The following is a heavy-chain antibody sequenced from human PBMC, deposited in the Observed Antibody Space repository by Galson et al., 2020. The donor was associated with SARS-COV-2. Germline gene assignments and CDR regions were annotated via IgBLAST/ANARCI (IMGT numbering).Heavy chain of an antibody. CDR3: AKYSGDDSGWYEMNCFDP. CDR1: GFTFSTYG. Sequence: TGGSLRLSCEASGFTFSTYGMTWVRQAPGKGLEWVSSISGSGGATYYADSVKARFTISRDNSKNTLYLQMYSLRADDSALYYCAKYSGDDSGWYEMNCFDPWGRGTLVTVSS. J-gene: IGHJ5*02. V-gene: IGHV3-23*01. CDR2: ISGSGGAT. D-gene: IGHD6-19*01.